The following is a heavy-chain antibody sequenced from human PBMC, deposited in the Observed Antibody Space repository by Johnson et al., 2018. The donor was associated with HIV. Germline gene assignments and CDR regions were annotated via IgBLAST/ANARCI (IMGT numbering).Heavy chain of an antibody. CDR1: GFTFNSYA. D-gene: IGHD1-26*01. CDR3: AKDMFRWELLDGDTFDI. Sequence: QMQLVESGGGVVQPGRSLRLSCAATGFTFNSYAMHWVRQAPGKGLEWVAVISYDGINKYYADSVKGRFTISRDSSKNTLYLQMNSLRAEDTAVYYCAKDMFRWELLDGDTFDIWGQGTMVTVSS. V-gene: IGHV3-30-3*01. J-gene: IGHJ3*02. CDR2: ISYDGINK.